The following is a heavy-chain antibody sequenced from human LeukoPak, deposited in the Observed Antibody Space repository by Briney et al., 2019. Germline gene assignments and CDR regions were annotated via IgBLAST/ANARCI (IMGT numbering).Heavy chain of an antibody. V-gene: IGHV3-21*01. CDR2: ISSSSSYI. D-gene: IGHD5-18*01. J-gene: IGHJ5*02. CDR1: GFTFSSYS. CDR3: ARDNSRSKGDTAMA. Sequence: GGSLRLSCAASGFTFSSYSMNWVRQAPGKGLEWVSSISSSSSYIYYADSVKGRFTISRDNAKNSLYLQMNSLRAEDTAVYYCARDNSRSKGDTAMAWGQGTLVTVSS.